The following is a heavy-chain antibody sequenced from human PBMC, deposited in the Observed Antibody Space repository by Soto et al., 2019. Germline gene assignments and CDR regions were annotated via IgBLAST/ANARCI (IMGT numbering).Heavy chain of an antibody. V-gene: IGHV3-23*01. CDR2: IGESGTPT. CDR1: GLTFSSYA. J-gene: IGHJ6*02. CDR3: ARYIPGVRYYGMDV. Sequence: PGGSLRLSCAASGLTFSSYAMKWVRQATGKGLEWVSLIGESGTPTYYADSVKGRFTISRDNSGNTLFLEMYSLRAEDTAVYYCARYIPGVRYYGMDVWGQGTTVTVSS. D-gene: IGHD2-2*01.